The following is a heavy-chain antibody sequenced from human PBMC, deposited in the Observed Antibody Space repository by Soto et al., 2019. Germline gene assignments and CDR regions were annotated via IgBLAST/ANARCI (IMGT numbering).Heavy chain of an antibody. D-gene: IGHD3-10*01. CDR3: ARGAFNSGGDYYYGMDV. V-gene: IGHV3-30-3*01. CDR1: GFTFSSYA. Sequence: GGSLRLSCAASGFTFSSYAMHWVRQAPGKGLEWVAVISYDGSNKYYADSVKGRFTISRDNSKNTLYLQMNSLRAEDTAVYYCARGAFNSGGDYYYGMDVWGQGTTVTVSS. CDR2: ISYDGSNK. J-gene: IGHJ6*02.